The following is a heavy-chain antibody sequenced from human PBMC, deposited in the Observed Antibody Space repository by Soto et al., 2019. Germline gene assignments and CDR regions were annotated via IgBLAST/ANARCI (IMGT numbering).Heavy chain of an antibody. D-gene: IGHD3-22*01. Sequence: QVQLQESGPGLVKPSQTLSLTCTVSGGSISSGGYYWSWIRQHPGKGLEWIGYIYYSGSTYYNPSLKGRVTISEDTSKNQFSLKLSSVTAADTAVYYCAGSDYYDTSGYYYRVDYWGQGTLVTVSS. CDR1: GGSISSGGYY. CDR2: IYYSGST. J-gene: IGHJ4*02. CDR3: AGSDYYDTSGYYYRVDY. V-gene: IGHV4-31*03.